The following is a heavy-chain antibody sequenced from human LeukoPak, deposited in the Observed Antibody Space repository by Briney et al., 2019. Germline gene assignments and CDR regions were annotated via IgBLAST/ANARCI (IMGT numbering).Heavy chain of an antibody. CDR3: ARAHPRYYYDF. J-gene: IGHJ4*02. CDR1: GFTFSSYS. Sequence: PGGSLRLSCAASGFTFSSYSMNWVRQAPGRGLEWVSSISSSSSYIYYADSVKGRFTISRDNAKNSLYLQMNSLRAEDTAVYYCARAHPRYYYDFWGQGTLVTVSS. D-gene: IGHD1-14*01. CDR2: ISSSSSYI. V-gene: IGHV3-21*01.